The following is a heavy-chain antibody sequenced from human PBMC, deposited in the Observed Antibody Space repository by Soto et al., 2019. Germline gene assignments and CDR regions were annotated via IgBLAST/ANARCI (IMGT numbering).Heavy chain of an antibody. D-gene: IGHD3-16*01. Sequence: EVPLVESGGGLVQPGESLRLSCVASGFTFNDYWMHWVRQAPGKGPVWVARINMDGSRITYADAVRGRFTISKDDPKNTLYLQMNSLRAEDTAVYYCAKVGGYYIDSWGQGTLVTVSS. CDR3: AKVGGYYIDS. V-gene: IGHV3-74*03. CDR2: INMDGSRI. J-gene: IGHJ4*02. CDR1: GFTFNDYW.